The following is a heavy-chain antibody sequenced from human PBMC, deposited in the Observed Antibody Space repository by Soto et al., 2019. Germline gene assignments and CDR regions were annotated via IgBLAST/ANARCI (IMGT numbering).Heavy chain of an antibody. CDR2: IYPGDSDT. Sequence: GGSLKISCKGSGYGFTSYWIGWVRQMPGKGLEWMGIIYPGDSDTRYSPSFQGQVTISADKSISTAYLQWSSLKASDTAMYYCARHLDYGSGKGYYGMDVWGQGTTVTVSS. J-gene: IGHJ6*02. V-gene: IGHV5-51*01. CDR3: ARHLDYGSGKGYYGMDV. CDR1: GYGFTSYW. D-gene: IGHD3-10*01.